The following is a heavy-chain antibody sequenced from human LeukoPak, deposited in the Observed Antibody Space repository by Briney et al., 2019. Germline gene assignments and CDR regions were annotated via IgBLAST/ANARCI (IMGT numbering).Heavy chain of an antibody. D-gene: IGHD3-16*01. V-gene: IGHV1-2*02. CDR3: ARDRRGYFDY. CDR1: GYTFTSYG. CDR2: INPNSGGT. J-gene: IGHJ4*02. Sequence: ASVKVSCKASGYTFTSYGISWVRQAPGQGLEWMGWINPNSGGTNYAQKFQGRVTMTRDTSISTAYMELSRLRSDDTAVYYCARDRRGYFDYWGQGTLSPSPQ.